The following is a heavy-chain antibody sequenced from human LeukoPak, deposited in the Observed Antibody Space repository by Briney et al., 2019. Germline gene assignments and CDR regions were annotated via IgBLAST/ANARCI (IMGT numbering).Heavy chain of an antibody. CDR3: ARDLHYYVAMVA. J-gene: IGHJ6*04. CDR1: GFTFSAYA. CDR2: IGSDNKP. D-gene: IGHD3-10*02. Sequence: PGGSLRLSCEASGFTFSAYAMTWVRQAPGKGLEWVSSIGSDNKPHYSESVKGRFAISRDNSKNTLFLQLHNLRVEDTALYYCARDLHYYVAMVAWGDGATVTVSS. V-gene: IGHV3-23*01.